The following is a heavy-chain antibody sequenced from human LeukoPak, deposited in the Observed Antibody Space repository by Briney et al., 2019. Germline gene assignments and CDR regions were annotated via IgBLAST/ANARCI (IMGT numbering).Heavy chain of an antibody. D-gene: IGHD1-14*01. CDR1: GFTFSDYW. CDR3: ARSPDGFDY. Sequence: PVGSLRLSCAASGFTFSDYWMSWVRQAPGKGLEWVANIKPVGSEKYYVDSVKGRFTISRDNAKNSVYLQMNSLRAEDTAVYYCARSPDGFDYWGQGTLVTVSS. V-gene: IGHV3-7*03. J-gene: IGHJ4*02. CDR2: IKPVGSEK.